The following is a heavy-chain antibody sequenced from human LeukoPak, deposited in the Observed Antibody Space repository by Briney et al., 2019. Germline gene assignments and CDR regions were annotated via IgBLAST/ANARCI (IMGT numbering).Heavy chain of an antibody. Sequence: SVKVSCKASGGTFSSYAISWVRQAPGQGLEWMGGIIPIFGTANYAQKFQGRVTITADESTSTAYMELSSLRSEDTAVYYCARDLWENGSYYEEWSYWGQGTLVTVSS. CDR2: IIPIFGTA. V-gene: IGHV1-69*01. D-gene: IGHD1-26*01. CDR3: ARDLWENGSYYEEWSY. J-gene: IGHJ4*02. CDR1: GGTFSSYA.